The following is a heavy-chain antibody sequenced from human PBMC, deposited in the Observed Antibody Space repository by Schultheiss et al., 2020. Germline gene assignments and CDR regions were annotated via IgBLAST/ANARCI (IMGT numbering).Heavy chain of an antibody. J-gene: IGHJ4*02. CDR1: GGSISSYY. Sequence: SQTLSLTCTVSGGSISSYYWSWIRQPAGKGLEWIGRIYTSGSTNYNPSLKSRVTMSVDTSKNQFSLKLSSVTAADTAVYYCARWGTGTGDKYYFDYWGQGTLVNVSS. D-gene: IGHD1-7*01. V-gene: IGHV4-4*07. CDR2: IYTSGST. CDR3: ARWGTGTGDKYYFDY.